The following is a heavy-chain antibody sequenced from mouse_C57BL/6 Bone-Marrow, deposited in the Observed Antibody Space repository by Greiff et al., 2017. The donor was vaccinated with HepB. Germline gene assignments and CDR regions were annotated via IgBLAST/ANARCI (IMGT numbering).Heavy chain of an antibody. J-gene: IGHJ1*03. CDR3: ARDAHYYGSSYGYFDV. CDR2: SRNKANDYTT. V-gene: IGHV7-1*01. D-gene: IGHD1-1*01. CDR1: GFTFSDFY. Sequence: EVKVVDSGGGLVQSGRSLRLSCATSGFTFSDFYMEWVRQAPGKGLEWIAASRNKANDYTTEYSASVKGRFIVSRDTSQSILYLQMNALRAEDTAIYYCARDAHYYGSSYGYFDVWGTGTTVTVSS.